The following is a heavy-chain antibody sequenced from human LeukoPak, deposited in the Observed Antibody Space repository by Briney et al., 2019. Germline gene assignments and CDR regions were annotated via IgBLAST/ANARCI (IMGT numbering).Heavy chain of an antibody. D-gene: IGHD4-11*01. J-gene: IGHJ4*02. CDR1: GYTFTSYG. Sequence: ASVKVSCKASGYTFTSYGISWVRQAPGQGLEWMGWISAYNGNTNYAQKLQGRVTMTTDTSASTAYMELRSLRSDDTAVYYCARVSLADYTFDYWGQGTLVTVSS. CDR3: ARVSLADYTFDY. CDR2: ISAYNGNT. V-gene: IGHV1-18*01.